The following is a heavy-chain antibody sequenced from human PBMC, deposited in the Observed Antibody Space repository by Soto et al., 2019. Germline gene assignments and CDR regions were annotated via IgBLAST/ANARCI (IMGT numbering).Heavy chain of an antibody. J-gene: IGHJ4*02. CDR1: GYTFTSYY. Sequence: ASVKVSCKASGYTFTSYYMHWVRQAPGQRLEWMGIINPSGGSTSYAQKFQGRVTMTRDTSTSTVFMELSSLRSEDTAVYFCARDHYYDSSGYYYHDYFDYWGQGTLVTVSS. V-gene: IGHV1-46*01. CDR2: INPSGGST. D-gene: IGHD3-22*01. CDR3: ARDHYYDSSGYYYHDYFDY.